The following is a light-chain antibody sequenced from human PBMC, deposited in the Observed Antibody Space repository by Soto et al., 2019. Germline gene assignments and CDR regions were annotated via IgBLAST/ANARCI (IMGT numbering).Light chain of an antibody. CDR1: QSVNDN. CDR3: QQYNNWPPWT. J-gene: IGKJ1*01. V-gene: IGKV3-15*01. Sequence: EIFMTQSPATLSVSPGYRSTLSFSASQSVNDNLAWYQQKPGQAPRLLIYGASTRATGIPARFSGSGSGTEFTLTISSLQSEDFAVYYCQQYNNWPPWTFGQGTKVDIK. CDR2: GAS.